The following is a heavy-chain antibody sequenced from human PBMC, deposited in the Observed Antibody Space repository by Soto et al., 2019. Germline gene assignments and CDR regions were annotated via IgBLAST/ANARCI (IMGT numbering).Heavy chain of an antibody. J-gene: IGHJ6*02. CDR1: GESLSAYY. V-gene: IGHV4-34*01. CDR3: ARGMVYVPFLFSCLNV. D-gene: IGHD2-8*01. CDR2: INQSGST. Sequence: PSETLSLTCAVYGESLSAYYWTWIRQPPGKGLEWIGQINQSGSTNYNPSLKSRVTMSADTSKKHFSLKVTSVTAADTAVYYCARGMVYVPFLFSCLNVWGQGTTVTVS.